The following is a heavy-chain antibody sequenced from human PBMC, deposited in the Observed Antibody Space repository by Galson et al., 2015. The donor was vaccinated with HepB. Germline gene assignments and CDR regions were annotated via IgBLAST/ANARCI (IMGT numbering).Heavy chain of an antibody. J-gene: IGHJ4*02. Sequence: SLRLSCAASGFTFSSYGMHWVRQAPGKGLEWVAVIWYDGSNKYYADSVKGRFTISRDNSKNTLYLQMNSLRAEDTAVYYCARDGRSGRGRAFDYWGQGTLVTVSS. D-gene: IGHD6-19*01. CDR2: IWYDGSNK. CDR3: ARDGRSGRGRAFDY. V-gene: IGHV3-33*01. CDR1: GFTFSSYG.